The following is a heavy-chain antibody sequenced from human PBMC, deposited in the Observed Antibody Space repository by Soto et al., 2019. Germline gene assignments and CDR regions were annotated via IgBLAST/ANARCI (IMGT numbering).Heavy chain of an antibody. D-gene: IGHD3-9*01. J-gene: IGHJ4*02. CDR2: IYWDDDK. Sequence: QIILKESGPTLVKPTQTLALTCTFSGFSLTTDGVGVGWIRQPPGKALEWLALIYWDDDKRYSPSLGSRLTITKDTSKNQVVLTMTNMDPVDTGTYYCAHRRGYDILTGITFDYWGQGIMVTVSS. V-gene: IGHV2-5*02. CDR1: GFSLTTDGVG. CDR3: AHRRGYDILTGITFDY.